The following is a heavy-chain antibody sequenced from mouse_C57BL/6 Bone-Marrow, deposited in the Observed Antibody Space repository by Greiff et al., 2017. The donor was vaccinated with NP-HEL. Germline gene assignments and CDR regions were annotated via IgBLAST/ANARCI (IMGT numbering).Heavy chain of an antibody. Sequence: QVQLQQSGPELVKPGASVKISCKASGYSFTSYYIHWVKQRPGQGLEWIGWIYPGSGNTKYNEKFKGKATLTADTSSSTAYWQLSSLSSEDSAVYYCAVDEYYFDYWGQGTTLTVSS. CDR2: IYPGSGNT. V-gene: IGHV1-66*01. CDR3: AVDEYYFDY. CDR1: GYSFTSYY. J-gene: IGHJ2*01.